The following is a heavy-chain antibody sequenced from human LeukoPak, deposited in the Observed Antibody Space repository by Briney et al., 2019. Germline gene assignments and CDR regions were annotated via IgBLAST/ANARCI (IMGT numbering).Heavy chain of an antibody. Sequence: GGSLRLSCAASGFTFSNAWMSWVRQAPGKGLEWVGRIKSKTDGGTTDYAAPVRGRFTISRDDSKNTLYLQMNSLKTEDAAVYYCTTDSFSGYSDAFDIWGQGTMVTVSS. D-gene: IGHD3-22*01. CDR2: IKSKTDGGTT. J-gene: IGHJ3*02. CDR3: TTDSFSGYSDAFDI. V-gene: IGHV3-15*01. CDR1: GFTFSNAW.